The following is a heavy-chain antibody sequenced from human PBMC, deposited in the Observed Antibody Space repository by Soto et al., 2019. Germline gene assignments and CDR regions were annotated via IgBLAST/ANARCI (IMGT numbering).Heavy chain of an antibody. D-gene: IGHD1-26*01. CDR2: IYYSGST. J-gene: IGHJ6*02. CDR3: ARVGPNTQFFYYYAMDV. V-gene: IGHV4-59*12. Sequence: QVQLQESGPGLVKPSETLSLTCTVSGGSISSYYWSWLRQPPGKGLEWIGYIYYSGSTNYNPSLKSRVIISIDTSTKQFSLKLSSVTVADTAVYYCARVGPNTQFFYYYAMDVWGQGTTVTVSS. CDR1: GGSISSYY.